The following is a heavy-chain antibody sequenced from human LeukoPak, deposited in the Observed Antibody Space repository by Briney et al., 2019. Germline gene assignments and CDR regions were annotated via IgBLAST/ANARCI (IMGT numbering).Heavy chain of an antibody. CDR3: ARRAARTVMGYGDFNWFDP. J-gene: IGHJ5*02. CDR2: IYYSGST. Sequence: SETLSLTCTVSGGSISSYYWSWIRQPPGKGLEWIGHIYYSGSTNYNPYLKSRVTISVDTSKNQVSLKLNSVTAADTAVYYCARRAARTVMGYGDFNWFDPWGQGTLVTVSS. D-gene: IGHD4-17*01. CDR1: GGSISSYY. V-gene: IGHV4-59*01.